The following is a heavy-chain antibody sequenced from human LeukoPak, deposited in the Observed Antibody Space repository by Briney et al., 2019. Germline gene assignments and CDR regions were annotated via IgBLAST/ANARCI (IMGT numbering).Heavy chain of an antibody. D-gene: IGHD6-19*01. V-gene: IGHV3-66*02. CDR1: GFTVSSNY. CDR2: IYSGGST. J-gene: IGHJ4*02. Sequence: SGGSLRLSCAASGFTVSSNYMSWVRQAPGKGLEWVSVIYSGGSTNYEDSVKGGFTISRDNSKKTLYLQMNSLRAEDPAVYYFARGAVAGTGTNHYFDYGGQGTLVTVSS. CDR3: ARGAVAGTGTNHYFDY.